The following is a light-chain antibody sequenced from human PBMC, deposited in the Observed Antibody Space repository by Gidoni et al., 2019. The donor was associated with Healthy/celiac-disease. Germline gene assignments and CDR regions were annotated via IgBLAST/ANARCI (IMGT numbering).Light chain of an antibody. J-gene: IGLJ2*01. CDR3: QSADSSGTYVV. CDR2: KDS. V-gene: IGLV3-25*03. CDR1: ALPKQY. Sequence: SYELTQPPSVSVSPGQTARITCSGDALPKQYAYWYQQKPGQAPVLVISKDSERPSGIPERFYGSSSGTTVTLTISGVQAEDEADYYCQSADSSGTYVVFGGGTKLTVL.